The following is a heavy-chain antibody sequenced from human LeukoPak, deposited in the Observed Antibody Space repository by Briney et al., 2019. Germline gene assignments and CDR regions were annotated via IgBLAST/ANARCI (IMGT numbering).Heavy chain of an antibody. D-gene: IGHD3-22*01. CDR1: GFTFSNYG. V-gene: IGHV3-30*18. Sequence: GGSLRLSCAASGFTFSNYGMHWVRQAPGKGLEWVTVISYDGSNKYYADSVKGRFTISRDNSKNTLYLQMNSLRAEDTAVYYCAKDSGLSSGYLIDYWGQGTLVTVSS. CDR3: AKDSGLSSGYLIDY. J-gene: IGHJ4*02. CDR2: ISYDGSNK.